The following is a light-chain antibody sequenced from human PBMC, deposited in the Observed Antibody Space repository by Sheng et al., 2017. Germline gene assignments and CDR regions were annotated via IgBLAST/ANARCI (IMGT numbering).Light chain of an antibody. Sequence: DIQMTQSPSSLSASVGERVAITCRASQNTNDYLNWYQQKPGEVPKLLIFATSSLQSGVPSRFSGSGSGTDFTLSINSLQAEDSATYFCQQSYRIQYTFGQGTKLEI. CDR1: QNTNDY. CDR3: QQSYRIQYT. J-gene: IGKJ2*01. V-gene: IGKV1-39*01. CDR2: ATS.